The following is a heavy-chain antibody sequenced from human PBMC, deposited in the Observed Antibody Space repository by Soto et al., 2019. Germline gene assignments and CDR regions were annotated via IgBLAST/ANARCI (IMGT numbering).Heavy chain of an antibody. CDR3: ARGTPSTSDRMCGRTLCYFPLD. CDR2: ILPMFRTT. V-gene: IGHV1-69*01. CDR1: GDSFNTDT. J-gene: IGHJ4*02. Sequence: QVQLVQSGAEVREPGSSVRVSCKASGDSFNTDTFTWVRQAPGQGLEWMGGILPMFRTTDYSQHFRGRVTISADESTSTVYMELRSLRSEDTAIYFCARGTPSTSDRMCGRTLCYFPLDWGQGTLVAVSS. D-gene: IGHD2-2*01.